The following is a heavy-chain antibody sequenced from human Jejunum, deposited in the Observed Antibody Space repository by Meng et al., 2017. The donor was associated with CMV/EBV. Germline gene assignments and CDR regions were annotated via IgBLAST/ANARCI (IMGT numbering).Heavy chain of an antibody. CDR2: LQYDGSSD. D-gene: IGHD1-26*01. J-gene: IGHJ2*01. CDR1: G. CDR3: AKDRGSGSTWYWHFDL. V-gene: IGHV3-30*02. Sequence: GVNGVRQAHGKGLVWLAVLQYDGSSDTYTDSVKRRFTISRDDPNNTLYLHMNSLRPDDTAIYYCAKDRGSGSTWYWHFDLWGRGTLVTVSS.